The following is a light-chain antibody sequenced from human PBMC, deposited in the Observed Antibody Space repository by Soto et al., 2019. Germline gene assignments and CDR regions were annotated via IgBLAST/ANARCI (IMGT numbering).Light chain of an antibody. CDR1: QSVSRY. CDR2: DAS. J-gene: IGKJ4*01. CDR3: QQRSSWPSLT. V-gene: IGKV3-11*01. Sequence: EIVLTQSPATLSLSPGERATLSCRASQSVSRYLAWYQQKPGQAPRLLIYDASNRATGIPARFSGSGSGTDFTLTISSLEPEDFAVYYCQQRSSWPSLTFGGGTKVDIK.